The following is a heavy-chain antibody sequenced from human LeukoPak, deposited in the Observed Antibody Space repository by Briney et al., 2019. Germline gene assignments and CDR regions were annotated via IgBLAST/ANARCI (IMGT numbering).Heavy chain of an antibody. D-gene: IGHD1-1*01. CDR1: GGSISSTNYY. Sequence: SETLSLTCTVSGGSISSTNYYWGWIRQPPGKGLEWIGSIYYSGSTYYNPSLKSRLTISLDTSKNQFSLRLSSVTAADTAFYYCARRYNWNDRWDWGQGTLVTVSP. J-gene: IGHJ4*02. CDR2: IYYSGST. CDR3: ARRYNWNDRWD. V-gene: IGHV4-39*07.